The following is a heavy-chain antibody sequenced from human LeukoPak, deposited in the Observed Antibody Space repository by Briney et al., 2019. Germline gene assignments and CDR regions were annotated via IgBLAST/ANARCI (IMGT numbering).Heavy chain of an antibody. CDR2: INPSGST. CDR3: ARVRATPGTFYFDF. CDR1: GGSISSGPYY. V-gene: IGHV4-61*02. Sequence: KASETLSLTCTVSGGSISSGPYYWNWIRQPAGKGLEWIGLINPSGSTNYNPSLKSRVTISIDTSKNQFSLKLSSVTAADTAVYYCARVRATPGTFYFDFWGQGILVTVSS. J-gene: IGHJ4*02. D-gene: IGHD6-13*01.